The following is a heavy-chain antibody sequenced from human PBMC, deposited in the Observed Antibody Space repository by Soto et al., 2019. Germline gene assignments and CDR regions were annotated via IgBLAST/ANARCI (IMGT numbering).Heavy chain of an antibody. CDR2: MNPITGNA. D-gene: IGHD2-2*01. J-gene: IGHJ6*02. Sequence: ASVKVSCKASGFTFTTYDIHWVRQATGQGLEWMGWMNPITGNAGYAQKFQGRVTMTRNTSISTAYMEVRSLRSEDTAVYYCASTPIVVVPATGLQPNYYYYGMDVWGQGTTVTVSS. V-gene: IGHV1-8*01. CDR3: ASTPIVVVPATGLQPNYYYYGMDV. CDR1: GFTFTTYD.